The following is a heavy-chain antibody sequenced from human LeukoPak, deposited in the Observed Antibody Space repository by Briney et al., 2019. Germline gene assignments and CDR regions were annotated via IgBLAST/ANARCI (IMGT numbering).Heavy chain of an antibody. Sequence: ASVKVSCKASGYTFTGYYMHWVRQAPGQGLEWMGWINPNSGGTNYAQKFQGRVTMTRDTSISTAYMELSRLRSDDTAVYYCARVNHDSSGQYAFDIWGQGTMVTVSS. D-gene: IGHD3-22*01. J-gene: IGHJ3*02. CDR3: ARVNHDSSGQYAFDI. CDR2: INPNSGGT. V-gene: IGHV1-2*02. CDR1: GYTFTGYY.